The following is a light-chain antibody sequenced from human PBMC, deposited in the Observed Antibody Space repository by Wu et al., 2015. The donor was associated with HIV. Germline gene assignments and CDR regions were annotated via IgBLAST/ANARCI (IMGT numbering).Light chain of an antibody. Sequence: EIVMTQSPATLSVSPGERVTLSCTASHDIDNNLAWYQQKPGQAPRLLIYDTSTRATGIAARFSGSGSGTEFSLTISTMQSDDFAVYFCQQYTNWITFGQGTRLEIK. CDR1: HDIDNN. CDR2: DTS. CDR3: QQYTNWIT. V-gene: IGKV3-15*01. J-gene: IGKJ5*01.